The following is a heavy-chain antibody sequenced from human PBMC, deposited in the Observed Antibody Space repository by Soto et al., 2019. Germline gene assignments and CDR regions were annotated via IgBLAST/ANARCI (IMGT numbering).Heavy chain of an antibody. CDR1: GYTFTSYG. CDR2: ISAYNGNT. V-gene: IGHV1-18*01. CDR3: ARDLTPTTIAVAGPYYFDY. Sequence: QVQLVQSGAEVKKPGASVKVSCKASGYTFTSYGISWVRQAPGQGLEWMGWISAYNGNTNYAQKLQGRVTMTTDTSTSTAYMELRSLRSDDTAVYYCARDLTPTTIAVAGPYYFDYWGQGTLVTVSS. D-gene: IGHD6-19*01. J-gene: IGHJ4*02.